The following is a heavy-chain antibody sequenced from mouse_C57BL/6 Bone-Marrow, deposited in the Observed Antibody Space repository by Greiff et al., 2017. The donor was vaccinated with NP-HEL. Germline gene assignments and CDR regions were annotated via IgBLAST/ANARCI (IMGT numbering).Heavy chain of an antibody. J-gene: IGHJ3*01. D-gene: IGHD2-3*01. Sequence: VQVVESGAELVRPGTSVKVSCKASGYAFTNYLIEWVKQRPGQGLEWIGVINPGSGGTNYNEKFKGKATLTADKSSSTAYMQLSSLTSEDSAVYFCARGGYYEFAYWGQGTLVTVSA. CDR2: INPGSGGT. CDR3: ARGGYYEFAY. V-gene: IGHV1-54*01. CDR1: GYAFTNYL.